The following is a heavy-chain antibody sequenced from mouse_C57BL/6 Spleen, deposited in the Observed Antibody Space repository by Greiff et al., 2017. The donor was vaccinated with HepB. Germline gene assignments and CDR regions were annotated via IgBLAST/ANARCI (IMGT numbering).Heavy chain of an antibody. CDR1: GYAFSSSW. J-gene: IGHJ2*01. CDR2: IYPGDGDT. V-gene: IGHV1-82*01. CDR3: ARSGLYYCGSRHYYGY. D-gene: IGHD1-1*01. Sequence: VQLQQSGPELVKPGASVKISCKASGYAFSSSWMNWVKQRPGKGLEWIGRIYPGDGDTNYNEKFKGKATLTADKSSSTAYMQLSSLTSEDSAVYVCARSGLYYCGSRHYYGYRGQGPTLTV.